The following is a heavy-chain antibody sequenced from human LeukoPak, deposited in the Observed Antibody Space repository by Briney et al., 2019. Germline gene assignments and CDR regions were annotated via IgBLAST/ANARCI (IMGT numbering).Heavy chain of an antibody. V-gene: IGHV4-30-4*08. D-gene: IGHD5-18*01. J-gene: IGHJ2*01. Sequence: ASMTLSLTCTVSGGSISSGDYYWSWIRQPPGKGLEWIGYIYYSGSTYYNPSLKSRVTISVDTSKNQFSLKLSSVTAADTAVYYCAREVDSYGYPWYFDLWGRGTLVTVTS. CDR1: GGSISSGDYY. CDR2: IYYSGST. CDR3: AREVDSYGYPWYFDL.